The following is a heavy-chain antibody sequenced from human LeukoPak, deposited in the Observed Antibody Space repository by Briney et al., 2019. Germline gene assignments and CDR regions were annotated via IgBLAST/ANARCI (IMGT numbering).Heavy chain of an antibody. CDR2: ISYDGSNK. J-gene: IGHJ6*03. CDR1: GFTFSSYA. Sequence: PGGSLRLSCAASGFTFSSYAMHWVRQAPGQGLKWVAVISYDGSNKYYADSVKGRFTISRDNSTTTLYLQMNRLRAEDTAVYYCAGGYSGYDPHYYYYMDVWGKGTTVTVSS. CDR3: AGGYSGYDPHYYYYMDV. D-gene: IGHD5-12*01. V-gene: IGHV3-30*04.